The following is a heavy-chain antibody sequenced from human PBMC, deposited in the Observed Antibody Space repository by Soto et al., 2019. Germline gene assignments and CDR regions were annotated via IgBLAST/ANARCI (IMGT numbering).Heavy chain of an antibody. Sequence: GGSLRLSCAASGFTFSSYAMSWVRQAPGKGLEWVSAISGSGGSTYYADSVKGRFTISRDNSKNTLYLQMNSLRAEDTAVYYCAKGKEPGARGSMVRGVRKNYYYYGMDVWGQGTTVTVSS. V-gene: IGHV3-23*01. J-gene: IGHJ6*02. D-gene: IGHD3-10*01. CDR2: ISGSGGST. CDR1: GFTFSSYA. CDR3: AKGKEPGARGSMVRGVRKNYYYYGMDV.